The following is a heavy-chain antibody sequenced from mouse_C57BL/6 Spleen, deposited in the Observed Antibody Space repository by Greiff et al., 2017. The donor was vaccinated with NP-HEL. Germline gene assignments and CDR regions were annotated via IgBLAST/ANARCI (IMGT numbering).Heavy chain of an antibody. D-gene: IGHD1-1*01. CDR1: GFTFSDYG. Sequence: EVKLVESGGGLVQPGGSLKLSCAASGFTFSDYGMAWVRQAPRKGLEWVAFISNLAYSIYYADTVTGRFTISRENAKNNLYLEMSSLRSKDTAMYYCARRDYYGRGDDFDYWGQGTTLTVSS. CDR3: ARRDYYGRGDDFDY. V-gene: IGHV5-15*04. J-gene: IGHJ2*01. CDR2: ISNLAYSI.